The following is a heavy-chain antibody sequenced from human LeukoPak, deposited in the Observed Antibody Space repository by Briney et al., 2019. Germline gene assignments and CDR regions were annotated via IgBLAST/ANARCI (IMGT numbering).Heavy chain of an antibody. CDR2: IYTSGST. Sequence: SETLSLTCSVSGGSISSGNHYWSWIRQPAGNGLEWIERIYTSGSTNYNPSLKSRVTISVDTSKNQFSQKVSSVTAADTAVYYCARDQGNLYMIGFDPWGQGTLVTVSS. CDR1: GGSISSGNHY. J-gene: IGHJ5*02. D-gene: IGHD3-16*01. V-gene: IGHV4-61*02. CDR3: ARDQGNLYMIGFDP.